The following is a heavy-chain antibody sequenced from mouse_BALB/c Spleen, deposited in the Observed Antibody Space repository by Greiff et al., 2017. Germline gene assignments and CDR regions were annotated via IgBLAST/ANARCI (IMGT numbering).Heavy chain of an antibody. J-gene: IGHJ3*01. CDR2: ISSGGSST. V-gene: IGHV5-6*01. D-gene: IGHD1-2*01. CDR1: GFTFSSYG. Sequence: EVQVVESGGDLVKPGGSLTLSCAVSGFTFSSYGMSWVRQTPDKRLEWVATISSGGSSTYYPASVKRRFTISSDKAKNTLYLQMVNLRSEDTAMYYCAGPDYPTAGGFAYWGQGTPVTVSA. CDR3: AGPDYPTAGGFAY.